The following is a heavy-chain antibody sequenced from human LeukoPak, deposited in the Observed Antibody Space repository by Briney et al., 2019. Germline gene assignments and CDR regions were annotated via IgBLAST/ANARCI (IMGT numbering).Heavy chain of an antibody. Sequence: GASVKVSCKASGYTFTSYGISWVRQAPGQGLEWMGWISAYNGNTNYAQKLQGRVTITTDTSTSTAYMELRSLRSDDTAVYYCARDGPSGAYQSDYYYYGMDVWGQGTTVTVSS. V-gene: IGHV1-18*01. J-gene: IGHJ6*02. CDR3: ARDGPSGAYQSDYYYYGMDV. D-gene: IGHD2-15*01. CDR1: GYTFTSYG. CDR2: ISAYNGNT.